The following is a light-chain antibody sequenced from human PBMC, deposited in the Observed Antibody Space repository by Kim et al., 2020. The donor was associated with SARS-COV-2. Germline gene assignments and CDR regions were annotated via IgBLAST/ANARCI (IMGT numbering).Light chain of an antibody. V-gene: IGKV3-15*01. Sequence: VSPGERATLSCRASQSVSSNLAWYQQKPGQAPRLLMYGVSTRATGVPTRFSGSGSGTEFTLTIASLQSEDSAVYYCQQYNDWLRLTFGGGTKVEI. CDR1: QSVSSN. CDR2: GVS. CDR3: QQYNDWLRLT. J-gene: IGKJ4*01.